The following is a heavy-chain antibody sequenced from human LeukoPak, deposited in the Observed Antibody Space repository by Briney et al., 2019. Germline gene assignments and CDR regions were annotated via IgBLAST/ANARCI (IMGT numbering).Heavy chain of an antibody. CDR2: IYYSGST. D-gene: IGHD3-22*01. CDR3: ARYLYYYDSSGYVDY. Sequence: PSETLSLTCTVSGGSISSSSYYWGWIRQPPGKGLEWIGSIYYSGSTYYNPSLKSRVTISVDTSKNQFSLKLSSVTAADTAVYYCARYLYYYDSSGYVDYWGQGTLVTVSS. CDR1: GGSISSSSYY. J-gene: IGHJ4*02. V-gene: IGHV4-39*01.